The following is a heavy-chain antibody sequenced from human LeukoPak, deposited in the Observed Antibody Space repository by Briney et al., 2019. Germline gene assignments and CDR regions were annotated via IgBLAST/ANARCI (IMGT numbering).Heavy chain of an antibody. CDR1: GFSFIRHA. CDR3: ASRGPYYDFWSGYPEGYFDL. D-gene: IGHD3-3*01. CDR2: ISFDGRDK. V-gene: IGHV3-30*04. J-gene: IGHJ2*01. Sequence: QPGKSLRLSCAASGFSFIRHAMHWVRQAPGKGLEWVTGISFDGRDKYYADSVEGRFTISRDNSKNTLTLQMNSLRAEDTAVYYCASRGPYYDFWSGYPEGYFDLWGRGTLVTVSS.